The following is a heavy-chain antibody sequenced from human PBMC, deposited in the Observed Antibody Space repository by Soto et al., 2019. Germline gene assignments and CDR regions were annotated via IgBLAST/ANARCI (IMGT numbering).Heavy chain of an antibody. V-gene: IGHV4-59*11. CDR3: ARDLWGYCGADCYPLDV. CDR2: MYNTGST. CDR1: GGNIGNLY. Sequence: PSEILCLRRSVSGGNIGNLYCSWIRQHTGKGLEWIGYMYNTGSTIYNPSLKSRVTISVDTSKNQFSLKLNSVTAADTAVYYCARDLWGYCGADCYPLDVWGQGTTVNVSS. J-gene: IGHJ6*02. D-gene: IGHD2-21*02.